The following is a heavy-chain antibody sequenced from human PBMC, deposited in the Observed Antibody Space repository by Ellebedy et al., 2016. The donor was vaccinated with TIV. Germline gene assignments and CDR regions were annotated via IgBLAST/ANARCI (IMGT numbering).Heavy chain of an antibody. V-gene: IGHV4-39*07. D-gene: IGHD2-15*01. CDR2: IHYRGST. CDR3: ASSIVVAPLGY. J-gene: IGHJ4*02. Sequence: MPSETLSLTCTVSGGSISSSSHYWGWIRQPPGKGLEWIGCIHYRGSTYYNPSLTSRVTILVDTSQSQFSLRLRSVTAADTAVYYCASSIVVAPLGYWGQGTLVTVSS. CDR1: GGSISSSSHY.